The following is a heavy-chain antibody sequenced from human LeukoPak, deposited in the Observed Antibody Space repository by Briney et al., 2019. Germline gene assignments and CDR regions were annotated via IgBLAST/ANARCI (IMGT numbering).Heavy chain of an antibody. Sequence: GGCLRLSCAASVFTFSSYCMHWVRQAPCKGLEWVAVIWYDGSNKYYADSVKGRFTISRDNSKNTLYLQMNSLRAEDTAVYYCARDRTVVTPGYYFDYWGQGTLVTVSS. CDR2: IWYDGSNK. V-gene: IGHV3-33*01. J-gene: IGHJ4*02. CDR1: VFTFSSYC. D-gene: IGHD4-23*01. CDR3: ARDRTVVTPGYYFDY.